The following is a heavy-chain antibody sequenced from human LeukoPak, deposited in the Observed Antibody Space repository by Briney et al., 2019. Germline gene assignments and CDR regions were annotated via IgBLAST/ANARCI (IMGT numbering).Heavy chain of an antibody. V-gene: IGHV4-4*07. J-gene: IGHJ5*02. CDR3: ARALYSGSYYDWFDP. D-gene: IGHD1-26*01. CDR1: GGSISSYY. Sequence: SETLSLTCTVSGGSISSYYWSWIRQPAGKGLEWIGRIYSSGGTNYNPSLKSRVTMSVDTSKNQFSLKLNSVTAADTAVYYCARALYSGSYYDWFDPWGQGTLVTVSS. CDR2: IYSSGGT.